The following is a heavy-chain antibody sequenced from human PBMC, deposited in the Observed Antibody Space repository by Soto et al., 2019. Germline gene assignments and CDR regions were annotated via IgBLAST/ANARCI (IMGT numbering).Heavy chain of an antibody. CDR3: ARHHDS. CDR2: IYYSGST. CDR1: GGSISSYY. J-gene: IGHJ4*02. Sequence: QVQLQESGPGLVKPSETLSLTCTVSGGSISSYYWSWIRQPPGKGLEWIGYIYYSGSTNYNPSLKIRVTIPVDTSKNQFSLKLSSVTAADPAVYYCARHHDSWGQGTLVTVSS. V-gene: IGHV4-59*08.